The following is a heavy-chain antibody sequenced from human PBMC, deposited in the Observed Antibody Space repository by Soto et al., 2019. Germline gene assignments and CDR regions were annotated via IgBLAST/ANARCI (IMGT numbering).Heavy chain of an antibody. J-gene: IGHJ5*02. D-gene: IGHD1-26*01. V-gene: IGHV1-69*13. CDR1: GGTFSSYA. CDR3: AILRGSYSFWFDP. CDR2: IIPIFGTA. Sequence: VASVKVSCKASGGTFSSYAISWVRQAPGQGLEWMGGIIPIFGTANYAQKFQGRVTITADESTSTAYMELSSLRSEDTAVYYCAILRGSYSFWFDPWGQGTLVTVSS.